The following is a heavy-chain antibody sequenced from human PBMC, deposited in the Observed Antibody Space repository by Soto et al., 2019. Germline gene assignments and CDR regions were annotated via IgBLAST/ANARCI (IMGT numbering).Heavy chain of an antibody. CDR2: ISSSSSYI. J-gene: IGHJ4*02. V-gene: IGHV3-21*01. CDR3: ADLTYYYDSSGYYPIDY. CDR1: GSTFSSYS. Sequence: AGGSLRLSCAASGSTFSSYSMNWVRQAPGKGLEWVSSISSSSSYIYYADSVKGRFTISRDNAKNSLYLQMNSLRAEDTAVYYCADLTYYYDSSGYYPIDYWGQGTLVTVSS. D-gene: IGHD3-22*01.